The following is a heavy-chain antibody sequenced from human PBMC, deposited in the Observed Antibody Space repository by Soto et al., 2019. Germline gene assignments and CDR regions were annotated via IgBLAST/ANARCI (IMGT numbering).Heavy chain of an antibody. CDR3: ATSTATDAFDI. Sequence: GGSLRLSCAASGFTFSDYGMHWVRQAPARGPEWVALVRDDGSKTYYADSVRGRFTISRDNSKNMFYLQLNGLRAEDTAMYYCATSTATDAFDIWGQGTMVTVSS. CDR2: VRDDGSKT. V-gene: IGHV3-30*02. CDR1: GFTFSDYG. J-gene: IGHJ3*02.